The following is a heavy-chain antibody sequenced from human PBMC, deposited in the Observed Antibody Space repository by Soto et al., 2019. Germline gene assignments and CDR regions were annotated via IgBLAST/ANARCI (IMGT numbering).Heavy chain of an antibody. Sequence: QVQLVQSGAEVKKPGSSVKVSCKASGGTFSSYTISWVRQAPGQGLEWMGRIIPIHGIANYAQKFQGRVTITADKSTSTAYMELSSLRSEDTAVYYCARDLLGGVDYWGQGTLVTVSS. J-gene: IGHJ4*02. V-gene: IGHV1-69*08. CDR2: IIPIHGIA. CDR1: GGTFSSYT. D-gene: IGHD1-26*01. CDR3: ARDLLGGVDY.